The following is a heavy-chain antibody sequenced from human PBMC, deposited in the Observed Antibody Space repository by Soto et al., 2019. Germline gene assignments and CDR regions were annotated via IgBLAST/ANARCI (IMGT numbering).Heavy chain of an antibody. CDR1: GGSISSSSYY. J-gene: IGHJ4*02. CDR2: IYYSGST. V-gene: IGHV4-39*01. CDR3: ARLVRYSGSYVDY. D-gene: IGHD1-26*01. Sequence: QLQLQESGPGLVKPSETLSLTCTVSGGSISSSSYYWGWIRQPPGKGLEWIGSIYYSGSTYYNPSLKSRVTTSIDTSKNQFSLKLSSVTAADTAVYYCARLVRYSGSYVDYWGQGTLVTVSS.